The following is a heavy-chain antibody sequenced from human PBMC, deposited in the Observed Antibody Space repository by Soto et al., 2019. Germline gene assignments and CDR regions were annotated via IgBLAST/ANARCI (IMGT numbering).Heavy chain of an antibody. D-gene: IGHD2-21*02. J-gene: IGHJ5*02. CDR2: IIPILGIA. Sequence: VKVSCKASGGTFSSYTISWVRQAPGQGLEWMGRIIPILGIANYAQKFQGRVTITADKSTSTAYMELSSLRSEDTAVYYCAREGGNFPWFDPWGQGTLVTVSS. CDR3: AREGGNFPWFDP. V-gene: IGHV1-69*04. CDR1: GGTFSSYT.